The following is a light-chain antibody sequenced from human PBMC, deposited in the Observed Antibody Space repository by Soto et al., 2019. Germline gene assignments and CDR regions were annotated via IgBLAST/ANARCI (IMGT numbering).Light chain of an antibody. J-gene: IGKJ2*01. Sequence: EIVLTQSPGTLSLSPGERAALSCRASPSVSSSYLAWYQQKPGQAPRLLIYGASSRATGIPDRFSGSGSGTDFTLTISRLEPEDFAVYYCQQYSSSHTFGQGTKLEIK. V-gene: IGKV3-20*01. CDR1: PSVSSSY. CDR2: GAS. CDR3: QQYSSSHT.